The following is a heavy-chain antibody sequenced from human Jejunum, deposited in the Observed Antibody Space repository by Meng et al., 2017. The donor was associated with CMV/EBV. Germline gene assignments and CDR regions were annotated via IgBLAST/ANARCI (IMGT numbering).Heavy chain of an antibody. CDR2: MNPNRGTT. CDR3: ATGVADFEY. J-gene: IGHJ4*02. V-gene: IGHV1-8*01. CDR1: GYTLTSYE. Sequence: QVNLVQSGAEVKNPGASVKVSCKASGYTLTSYEINWVRQGTGQGLEWMGWMNPNRGTTGYAQKFQGRVTMTRNISKSTAYMDLSSLRSEDTAVYYCATGVADFEYWGQGTLVTVSS. D-gene: IGHD6-19*01.